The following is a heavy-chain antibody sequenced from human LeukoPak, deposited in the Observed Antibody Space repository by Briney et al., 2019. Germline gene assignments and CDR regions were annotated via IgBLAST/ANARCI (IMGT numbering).Heavy chain of an antibody. CDR2: ISGDGGGT. CDR3: AKDFSMVRGVTNMNGYFDS. D-gene: IGHD3-10*01. CDR1: GFTFDDYA. Sequence: GGSLRLSCAASGFTFDDYAMHWVRQAPGKGLEWVSLISGDGGGTYYADSVKGRFAISRDNSKNSLYLQMNSLRIEDTALYYCAKDFSMVRGVTNMNGYFDSWGQGTLVTVSS. J-gene: IGHJ4*02. V-gene: IGHV3-43*02.